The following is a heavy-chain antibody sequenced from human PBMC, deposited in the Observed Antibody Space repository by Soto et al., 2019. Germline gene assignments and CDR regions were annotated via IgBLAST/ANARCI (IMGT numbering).Heavy chain of an antibody. CDR2: IYYSGST. V-gene: IGHV4-39*01. CDR1: GGSISSSNYY. CDR3: VRRGGPGTTSH. J-gene: IGHJ4*02. Sequence: PSETLSLTCTVSGGSISSSNYYWGWIRQPPGKGLEWIGSIYYSGSTYYNPSLKSRVTISVDTSKNQFSLKLNSVTAADTAVYYCVRRGGPGTTSHWGKGTLVTVSS. D-gene: IGHD1-1*01.